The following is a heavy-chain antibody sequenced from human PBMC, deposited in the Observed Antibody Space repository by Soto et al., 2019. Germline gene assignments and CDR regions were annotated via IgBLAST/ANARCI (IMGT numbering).Heavy chain of an antibody. J-gene: IGHJ6*02. CDR2: ISGSGGST. Sequence: GGSLRLSCAASGFTFSSYAVSWVRQAPGKGLEWVSAISGSGGSTYYADSVKGRFTISRDNSKNTLYLQMNSLRAEDTAVYYCAKNYYGSGSYSYYYYGMDVWRQGTTVTVSS. CDR3: AKNYYGSGSYSYYYYGMDV. D-gene: IGHD3-10*01. V-gene: IGHV3-23*01. CDR1: GFTFSSYA.